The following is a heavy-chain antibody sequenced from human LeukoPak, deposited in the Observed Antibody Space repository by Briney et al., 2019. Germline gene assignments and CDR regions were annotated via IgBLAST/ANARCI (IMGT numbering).Heavy chain of an antibody. V-gene: IGHV3-48*03. D-gene: IGHD2-21*02. CDR1: GFTFSSHE. CDR2: ISGSGRTI. J-gene: IGHJ4*02. CDR3: ARFCGGDCYYYFDY. Sequence: GGSLSLSCAASGFTFSSHEMNWVRQAPGKGLEWVSYISGSGRTIYDADSVKGRFSISRDNAKNSLYLQMNSLRAEDTAVYYCARFCGGDCYYYFDYWGQGTLVTVSS.